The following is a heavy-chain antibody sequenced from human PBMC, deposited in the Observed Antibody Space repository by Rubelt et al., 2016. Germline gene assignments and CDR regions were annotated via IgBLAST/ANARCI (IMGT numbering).Heavy chain of an antibody. V-gene: IGHV3-48*02. CDR2: ISSSSSTI. Sequence: GRGLEWVSYISSSSSTIYYANSVKGRFTISRDNAKNSLYLQMNSLRDEDTAVYYCARVGSIVLMVQDYYAMDVWGQGTTVTVSS. CDR3: ARVGSIVLMVQDYYAMDV. D-gene: IGHD2-8*01. J-gene: IGHJ6*02.